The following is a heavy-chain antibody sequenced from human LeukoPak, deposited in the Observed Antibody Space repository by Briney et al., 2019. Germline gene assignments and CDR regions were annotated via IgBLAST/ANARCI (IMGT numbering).Heavy chain of an antibody. D-gene: IGHD2-2*01. CDR2: ISAYNGNT. Sequence: ASVKVSCKASGYTFTSYGISWVRQAPGQGLEWMGWISAYNGNTNYAQKLQGRVTMTTDTSTSTAYMELRSLRSDDTAVYYCARDAHTTRYCCSTSCYGGLRVWGQGTLVTVSS. J-gene: IGHJ4*02. V-gene: IGHV1-18*04. CDR3: ARDAHTTRYCCSTSCYGGLRV. CDR1: GYTFTSYG.